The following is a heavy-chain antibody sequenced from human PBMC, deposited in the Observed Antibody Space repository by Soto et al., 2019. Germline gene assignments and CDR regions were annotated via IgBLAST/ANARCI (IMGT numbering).Heavy chain of an antibody. V-gene: IGHV4-31*03. J-gene: IGHJ4*02. CDR3: ARHVTTAFDY. CDR2: IYYSGST. D-gene: IGHD4-4*01. CDR1: GGSISSGGYY. Sequence: SETLSLTCTVSGGSISSGGYYWSWIRQHPGKGLEWIGYIYYSGSTYYNPSLKSRVTISVDTSKNQFSLKLSSVTAADTAVYYCARHVTTAFDYWGQGTLVPVSS.